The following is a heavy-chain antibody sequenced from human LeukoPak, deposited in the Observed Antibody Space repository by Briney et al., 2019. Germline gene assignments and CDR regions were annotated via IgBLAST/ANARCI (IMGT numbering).Heavy chain of an antibody. CDR3: ARGLYDFWSGFENWFDP. V-gene: IGHV1-69*13. D-gene: IGHD3-3*01. J-gene: IGHJ5*02. CDR2: IIPINGTA. Sequence: SVKVSCKASGGTFSSYAISWVRQAPGQGLEWMGGIIPINGTANYAQKFQGRVTITADESTSTAYMELISLRSEDTAVDYCARGLYDFWSGFENWFDPWGQGTLVTVSS. CDR1: GGTFSSYA.